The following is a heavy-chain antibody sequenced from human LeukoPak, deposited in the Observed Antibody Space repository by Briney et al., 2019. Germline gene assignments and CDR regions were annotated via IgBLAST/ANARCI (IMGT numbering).Heavy chain of an antibody. CDR3: TRDVHDY. CDR2: IKQDGSDK. Sequence: GGSLRLSCAASGFTVSSYWMSWVRQAPGKGLEWVATIKQDGSDKYYVDSVKGRFSISRDNAENSLYLQMNSLGAEDTAVYYCTRDVHDYWGQGTLVTVSS. J-gene: IGHJ4*02. V-gene: IGHV3-7*01. D-gene: IGHD3-10*02. CDR1: GFTVSSYW.